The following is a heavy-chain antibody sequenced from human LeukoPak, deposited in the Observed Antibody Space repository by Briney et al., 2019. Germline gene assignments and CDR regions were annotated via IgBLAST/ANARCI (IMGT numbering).Heavy chain of an antibody. J-gene: IGHJ6*03. Sequence: SVEVSCKASGRTFSSYAISWVRQAPGQGLEWMGGIIPIFGTASYAQKFQGRVTITADESTSTAYMELSSLRSEDTAVYYCAQYYDFWSGLYYMDVWGKGTTVTVSS. CDR3: AQYYDFWSGLYYMDV. CDR2: IIPIFGTA. D-gene: IGHD3-3*01. V-gene: IGHV1-69*13. CDR1: GRTFSSYA.